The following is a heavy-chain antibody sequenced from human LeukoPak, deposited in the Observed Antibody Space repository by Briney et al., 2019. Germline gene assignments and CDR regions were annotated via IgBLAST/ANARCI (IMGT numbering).Heavy chain of an antibody. J-gene: IGHJ3*02. Sequence: GGSLRLSCAASGFTFSSHGMSWVRQAPGKGLEWLSAISGSGGSTYYADSVKGRFTISRDNSKQTMFLQMNSLRAEDTAVYYCAKRRASSGYYAAFDIWGQGTMVTVSS. CDR2: ISGSGGST. CDR1: GFTFSSHG. CDR3: AKRRASSGYYAAFDI. D-gene: IGHD6-19*01. V-gene: IGHV3-23*01.